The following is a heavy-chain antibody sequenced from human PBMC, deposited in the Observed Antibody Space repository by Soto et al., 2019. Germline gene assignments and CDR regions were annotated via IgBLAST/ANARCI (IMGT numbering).Heavy chain of an antibody. CDR1: GFTFSSYE. CDR2: ISSSGSTI. V-gene: IGHV3-48*03. CDR3: ARDGAYGGYYYYGMDV. Sequence: PGGSLRLSCAASGFTFSSYEMNWVRQAPGKGLEWVSYISSSGSTIYYADSVKGRFTISRDNAKNSLYLQMNSLRAEDTAVYYCARDGAYGGYYYYGMDVWGQGTTVTVSS. J-gene: IGHJ6*02. D-gene: IGHD4-17*01.